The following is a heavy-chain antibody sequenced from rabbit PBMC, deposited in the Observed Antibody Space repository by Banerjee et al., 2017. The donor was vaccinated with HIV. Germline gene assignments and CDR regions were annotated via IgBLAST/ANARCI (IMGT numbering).Heavy chain of an antibody. D-gene: IGHD1-1*01. CDR2: IDAGSNGNT. V-gene: IGHV1S40*01. J-gene: IGHJ4*01. CDR1: GFTLSSSYW. Sequence: QSLEESGGDLVKPGASLTLTCKASGFTLSSSYWICWIRQAPGKGLEWIACIDAGSNGNTYYASWAKGRFTISRTSSTTVTLQMTSLTAADTATYFCARTFSSDFDFWGPGTLVTVS. CDR3: ARTFSSDFDF.